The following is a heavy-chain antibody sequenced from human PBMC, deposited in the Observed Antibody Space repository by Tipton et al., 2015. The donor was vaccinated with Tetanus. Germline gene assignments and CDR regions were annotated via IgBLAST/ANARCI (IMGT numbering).Heavy chain of an antibody. CDR1: GGSISSYY. V-gene: IGHV4-39*01. CDR2: IYYSGST. J-gene: IGHJ4*02. Sequence: TLSLTCTVSGGSISSYYWSWIRQPPGKALEWIGSIYYSGSTFYHPSLQSRVTISVDTSKNQFSLRLSSVTAADTAVYFCARHPPPYYYGSGSYLDYWGQGTPVTASS. CDR3: ARHPPPYYYGSGSYLDY. D-gene: IGHD3-10*01.